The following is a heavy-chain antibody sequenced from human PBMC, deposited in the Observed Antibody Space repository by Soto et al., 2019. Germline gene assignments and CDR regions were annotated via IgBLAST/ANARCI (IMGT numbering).Heavy chain of an antibody. CDR3: ARGRYCLTGRCFPNWFDS. D-gene: IGHD7-27*01. V-gene: IGHV4-30-4*01. J-gene: IGHJ5*01. Sequence: SETLSLTCSVSGDSISNLDYFWAWIRQPPGQALEYIGYIYKSATTYYNPSFESRVAISVDTPKSQFSLNVTSVTAADTAVYFCARGRYCLTGRCFPNWFDSWGQGALVTVSS. CDR2: IYKSATT. CDR1: GDSISNLDYF.